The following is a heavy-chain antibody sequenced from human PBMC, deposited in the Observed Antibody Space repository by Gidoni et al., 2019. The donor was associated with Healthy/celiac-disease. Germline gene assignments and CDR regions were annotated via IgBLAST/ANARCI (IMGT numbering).Heavy chain of an antibody. CDR3: ARGRGYDSSGYYPYDAFDI. CDR1: GGSFSGYY. V-gene: IGHV4-34*01. Sequence: QVQLQQWGAGLLQPSETLSLTCAVYGGSFSGYYWSWIRQPPGKGLEWIGEINHSGSTNYNPSLKSRVTISVDTSKNQFSRKLSSVTAADTAVYYCARGRGYDSSGYYPYDAFDIWGQGTMVTVSS. D-gene: IGHD3-22*01. J-gene: IGHJ3*02. CDR2: INHSGST.